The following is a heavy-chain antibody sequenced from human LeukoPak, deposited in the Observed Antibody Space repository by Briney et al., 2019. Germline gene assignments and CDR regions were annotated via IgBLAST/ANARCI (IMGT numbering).Heavy chain of an antibody. CDR1: GGFISSYY. J-gene: IGHJ6*03. CDR2: IYTSGST. Sequence: SETLSLTCTVSGGFISSYYWSWIRQPPGKGLEWIGYIYTSGSTNYNPSLKSRVTISVDTSKNQFSLKLSSVTAADTAVYYCARRLYDSSGYYWGPYMDVWGKGTTVTVSS. D-gene: IGHD3-22*01. CDR3: ARRLYDSSGYYWGPYMDV. V-gene: IGHV4-4*09.